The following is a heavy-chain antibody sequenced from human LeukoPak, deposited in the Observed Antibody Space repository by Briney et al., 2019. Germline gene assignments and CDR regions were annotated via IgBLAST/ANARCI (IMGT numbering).Heavy chain of an antibody. J-gene: IGHJ4*02. CDR2: IHQSGST. CDR1: GYSIRNGYF. CDR3: ARHIRYIVATIEDY. D-gene: IGHD5-12*01. Sequence: SETLSLTCTVSGYSIRNGYFWGWVRPSPGKGLEWIGNIHQSGSTYYNPSLKSRVTISVDTSKNQFSLKLSSVTAADTAVYYCARHIRYIVATIEDYWGQGTLVTVSS. V-gene: IGHV4-38-2*02.